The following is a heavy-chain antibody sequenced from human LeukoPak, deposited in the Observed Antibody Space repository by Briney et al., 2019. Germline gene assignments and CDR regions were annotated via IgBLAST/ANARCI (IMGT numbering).Heavy chain of an antibody. J-gene: IGHJ6*02. CDR3: ARDRGYSYGYNYYYGMDV. Sequence: GGSLRLSCAASGFTFSSYGMHWVRQAPGKGLKWVAVIWYDGSNKYYADSVKGRFTISRDNSKNTLYLQMNSLRAEDTAVYYCARDRGYSYGYNYYYGMDVWGQGTTVTVSS. V-gene: IGHV3-33*01. CDR1: GFTFSSYG. D-gene: IGHD5-18*01. CDR2: IWYDGSNK.